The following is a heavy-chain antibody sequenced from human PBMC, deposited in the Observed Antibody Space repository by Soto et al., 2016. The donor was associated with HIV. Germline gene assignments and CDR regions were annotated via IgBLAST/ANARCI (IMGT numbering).Heavy chain of an antibody. J-gene: IGHJ4*02. D-gene: IGHD4-4*01. Sequence: EVQLLESGGGLVKPGGSLRLSCAASGFRLGYYAMNWVRQAPGKGLEWVSGIAHDGTSSHHADSVRGRFIISRGNSKNTLYLQMNSLRAEDTAIYYCARDLLDYSANDYWGQGTLVTVSS. CDR1: GFRLGYYA. CDR3: ARDLLDYSANDY. CDR2: IAHDGTSS. V-gene: IGHV3-23*01.